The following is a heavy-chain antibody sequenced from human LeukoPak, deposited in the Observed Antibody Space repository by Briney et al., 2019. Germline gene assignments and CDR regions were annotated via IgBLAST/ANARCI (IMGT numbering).Heavy chain of an antibody. Sequence: GGSLRLSCAASGFTFSTYSMNWVRQAPGKGLEWVSYISSSSTTIYYADSVKGRFTISRDNAKNSLYLQMNSLRAEDTAVYYCTRDRAFTTIRGVITNWFDPWGQGTQVTVSS. D-gene: IGHD3-10*01. CDR3: TRDRAFTTIRGVITNWFDP. CDR2: ISSSSTTI. V-gene: IGHV3-48*01. CDR1: GFTFSTYS. J-gene: IGHJ5*02.